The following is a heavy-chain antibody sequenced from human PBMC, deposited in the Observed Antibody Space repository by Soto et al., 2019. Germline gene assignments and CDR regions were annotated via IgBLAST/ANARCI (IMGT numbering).Heavy chain of an antibody. V-gene: IGHV4-59*08. CDR2: IYDSGST. Sequence: QGERQASGPGLVKLTESLSLTCTVSGGSISSYYWSWIRQPAGKGLEWIGYIYDSGSTNYNPSLKSRVTISIATSNNQFSLKMSSVTAADTAVYYCPRHSSAAALFDDWGQGTLVTVSS. CDR3: PRHSSAAALFDD. D-gene: IGHD6-13*01. CDR1: GGSISSYY. J-gene: IGHJ4*02.